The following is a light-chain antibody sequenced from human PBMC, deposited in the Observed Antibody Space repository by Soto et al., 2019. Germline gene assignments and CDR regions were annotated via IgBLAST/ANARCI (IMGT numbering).Light chain of an antibody. Sequence: QSVLAQPAPVSGSPGQSITISRTGNSSEIGGYNYVSWYQQHPFKAPKLMIYDVSNRPSGVSNRFSGSKSGNTASLTISGLQAEDEADYYCSSYTSSSTLVFGGGTKVTVL. CDR3: SSYTSSSTLV. V-gene: IGLV2-14*01. J-gene: IGLJ2*01. CDR1: SSEIGGYNY. CDR2: DVS.